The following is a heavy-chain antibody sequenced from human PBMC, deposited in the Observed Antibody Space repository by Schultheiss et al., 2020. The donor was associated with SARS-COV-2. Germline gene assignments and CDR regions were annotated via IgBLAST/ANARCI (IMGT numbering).Heavy chain of an antibody. CDR2: IYYSGST. CDR3: VSADVSGSSTSFDY. D-gene: IGHD3-10*01. J-gene: IGHJ4*02. Sequence: SQTLSLTCTVSGGSISSGDYFWSWIRQSPEKGLEWIGYIYYSGSTYYNPSLKSRVIISLDTPKNQFSLKLTSVTVADTAVYYCVSADVSGSSTSFDYWGQGTLVTVSS. CDR1: GGSISSGDYF. V-gene: IGHV4-30-4*01.